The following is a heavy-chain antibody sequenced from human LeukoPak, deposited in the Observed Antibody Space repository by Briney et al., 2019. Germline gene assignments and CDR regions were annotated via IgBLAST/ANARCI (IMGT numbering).Heavy chain of an antibody. V-gene: IGHV3-30*04. CDR2: ISYDGSNK. CDR3: ARDRGGPDY. Sequence: PGGSLRLSCAASGFTFSSYAMHWVRQAPGKGLEWVAVISYDGSNKYYADSVKGRFTISRDNSKNTLNLQMNSLRAEDTAVYYCARDRGGPDYWGQGTLVTVSS. CDR1: GFTFSSYA. J-gene: IGHJ4*02.